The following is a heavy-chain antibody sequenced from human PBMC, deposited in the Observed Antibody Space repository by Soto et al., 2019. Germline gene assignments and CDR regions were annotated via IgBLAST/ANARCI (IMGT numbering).Heavy chain of an antibody. CDR2: IYYSGST. CDR1: GGSISSGGYY. D-gene: IGHD3-10*01. Sequence: SETLSLTCTVSGGSISSGGYYWSWIRQHPGKGLERIGYIYYSGSTYYNPSLKSRVTISVDTSKNQFSLKLSSVTAADTAVYYCARNPGITMVRGVIDFYNYYGMDVWGQGTTVTVSS. J-gene: IGHJ6*02. V-gene: IGHV4-31*03. CDR3: ARNPGITMVRGVIDFYNYYGMDV.